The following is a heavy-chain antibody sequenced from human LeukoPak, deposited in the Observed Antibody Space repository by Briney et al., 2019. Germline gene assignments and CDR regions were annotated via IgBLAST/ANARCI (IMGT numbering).Heavy chain of an antibody. V-gene: IGHV1-46*01. J-gene: IGHJ6*03. CDR1: GYTFTSYY. CDR3: ARGNRIAATGIEYYYMDV. CDR2: INPSGGST. D-gene: IGHD6-13*01. Sequence: ASVKVSCKASGYTFTSYYMHWVRQAPGQGLEWMGIINPSGGSTSYAQKFQGRITIIRDTSISTAYMELSSLSSEDTAVYYCARGNRIAATGIEYYYMDVWGKGTTVTVSS.